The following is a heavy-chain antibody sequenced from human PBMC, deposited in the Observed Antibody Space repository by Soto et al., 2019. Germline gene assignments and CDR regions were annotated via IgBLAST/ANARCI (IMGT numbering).Heavy chain of an antibody. Sequence: VGSLRLSCAASGFTFSSSTMSWVRQAPGKGLEWVSAIIDSGGYTYYADSVKGRFTISRDNSKNTLYLQMNSLRAEDTALYYCAKETYYYYGMDVWGQGTTVTVSS. CDR1: GFTFSSST. J-gene: IGHJ6*02. CDR3: AKETYYYYGMDV. CDR2: IIDSGGYT. V-gene: IGHV3-23*01.